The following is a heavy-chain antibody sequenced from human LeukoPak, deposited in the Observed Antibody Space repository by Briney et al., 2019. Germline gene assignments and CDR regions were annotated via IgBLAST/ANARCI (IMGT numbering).Heavy chain of an antibody. V-gene: IGHV3-48*03. D-gene: IGHD2-2*01. J-gene: IGHJ4*02. CDR2: IGSSGNTV. CDR3: ARGPPDIVVVPAAIGVAFDY. CDR1: GFTFSSYE. Sequence: GGSLRLSCAASGFTFSSYEMNWVRQAPGKGLEWLSFIGSSGNTVTYADSVEGRFTISRDNAKNSLYLQMISLRAEDTAIYYCARGPPDIVVVPAAIGVAFDYWGQGTLVTVSS.